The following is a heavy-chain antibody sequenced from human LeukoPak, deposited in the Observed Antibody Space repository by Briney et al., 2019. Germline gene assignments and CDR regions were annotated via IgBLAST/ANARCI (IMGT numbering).Heavy chain of an antibody. Sequence: ASVKVSCKASGHTFFNYAIHWVRQAPGQRLEWMGWINTRTGNAYYSQELQGRLTITRDTSASTAYMELSSLRSEDMAVYYCAKDSGSGWYEFRWGQGTLVTVSS. CDR1: GHTFFNYA. J-gene: IGHJ4*02. V-gene: IGHV1-3*03. D-gene: IGHD6-19*01. CDR2: INTRTGNA. CDR3: AKDSGSGWYEFR.